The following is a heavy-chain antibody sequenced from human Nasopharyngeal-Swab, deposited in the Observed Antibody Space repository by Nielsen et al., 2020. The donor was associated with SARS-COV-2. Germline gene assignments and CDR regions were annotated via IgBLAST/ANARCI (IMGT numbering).Heavy chain of an antibody. CDR2: IYPGESDA. V-gene: IGHV5-51*01. CDR3: ARLRRGYSGYDWGDYYYYGMDV. Sequence: GESLKISCKGSGYRFTSYWIGWVRQMPGKGLEWMGIIYPGESDARYSPSFQGQVTISADKSISTAYLQWSSLKASDTAMYYCARLRRGYSGYDWGDYYYYGMDVWGQGTTVTVSS. J-gene: IGHJ6*02. D-gene: IGHD5-12*01. CDR1: GYRFTSYW.